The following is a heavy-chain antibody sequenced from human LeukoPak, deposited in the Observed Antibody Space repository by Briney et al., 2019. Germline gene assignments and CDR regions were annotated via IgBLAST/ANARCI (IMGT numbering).Heavy chain of an antibody. CDR3: ARSHGSGSYYNGY. D-gene: IGHD3-10*01. Sequence: PGGSLRLSCAASGFTFSNYWMHWVRQAPGKGLVWVSRINSDASSTSYADSVKGRFTISRDNAKNSLYLQMNSLRAEDTAVYYCARSHGSGSYYNGYWGQGTLVTVSS. V-gene: IGHV3-74*01. CDR2: INSDASST. J-gene: IGHJ4*02. CDR1: GFTFSNYW.